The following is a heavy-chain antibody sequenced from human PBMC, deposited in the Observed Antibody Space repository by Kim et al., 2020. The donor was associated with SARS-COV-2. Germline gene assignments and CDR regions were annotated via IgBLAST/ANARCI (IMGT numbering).Heavy chain of an antibody. J-gene: IGHJ4*02. V-gene: IGHV3-11*05. D-gene: IGHD6-13*01. CDR3: ARVREGGSSWYYFDY. Sequence: ASGRGRYTVPRDNAKHSLYLQMNSLRAEDTGVYYCARVREGGSSWYYFDYWGQGTLVTVSS.